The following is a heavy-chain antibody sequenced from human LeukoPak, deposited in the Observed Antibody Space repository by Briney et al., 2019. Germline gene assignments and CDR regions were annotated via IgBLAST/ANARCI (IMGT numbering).Heavy chain of an antibody. Sequence: SETLSLTCAVYGGSFSGYYWSWISQPPGKGLEWIGEINHSGSTNYNPSLKSRVTISVDTSKNQFSLKLSSVTAADTAVYYCARGGRWLQSRFDYWGQGTLVTVSS. J-gene: IGHJ4*02. V-gene: IGHV4-34*01. D-gene: IGHD5-24*01. CDR3: ARGGRWLQSRFDY. CDR2: INHSGST. CDR1: GGSFSGYY.